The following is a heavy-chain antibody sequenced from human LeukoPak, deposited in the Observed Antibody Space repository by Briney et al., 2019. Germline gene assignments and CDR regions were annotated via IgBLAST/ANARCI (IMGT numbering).Heavy chain of an antibody. D-gene: IGHD6-19*01. V-gene: IGHV3-30*02. CDR1: GFTFSIYG. CDR2: IRHDGSNE. J-gene: IGHJ4*02. Sequence: GGSLRLSCVTSGFTFSIYGMHWVRQAPGKGLEWVSFIRHDGSNEYYADSVKGRFTISRDSSKNTLYLQMNSLRAEDTAVYHCATEYTSGWLDYWGQGTLVTVSS. CDR3: ATEYTSGWLDY.